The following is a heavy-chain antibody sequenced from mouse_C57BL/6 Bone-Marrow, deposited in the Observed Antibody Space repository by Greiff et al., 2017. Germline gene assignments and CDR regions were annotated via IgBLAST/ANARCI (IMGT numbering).Heavy chain of an antibody. J-gene: IGHJ4*01. Sequence: VHVKQSGPELVKPGASVKMSCKASGYTFTDYNMHWVKQSHGKSLEWIGYINPNNGGTSYNQKFKGKATLTVNKSSSTAYMELRSLTSEDSAVYYCAREGDGSYAMDYWGQGTSDTVSS. D-gene: IGHD3-3*01. V-gene: IGHV1-22*01. CDR2: INPNNGGT. CDR1: GYTFTDYN. CDR3: AREGDGSYAMDY.